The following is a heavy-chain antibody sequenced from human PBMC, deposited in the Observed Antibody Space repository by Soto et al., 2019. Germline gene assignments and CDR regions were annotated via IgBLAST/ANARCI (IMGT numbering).Heavy chain of an antibody. Sequence: GGSLRLSCAASGFTFSSYAMSWVRQAPGKGLEWVSAISGSGGSTYYADSVKGRFTISRDNSKNTLYLQMNSLRAEDTAVHYCAKDLIDSDSSGWYDWFDTWGQGTLVTVSS. D-gene: IGHD6-19*01. CDR3: AKDLIDSDSSGWYDWFDT. J-gene: IGHJ5*02. CDR2: ISGSGGST. V-gene: IGHV3-23*01. CDR1: GFTFSSYA.